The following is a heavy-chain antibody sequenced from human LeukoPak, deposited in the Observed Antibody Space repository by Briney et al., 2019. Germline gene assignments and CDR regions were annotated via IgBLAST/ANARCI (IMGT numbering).Heavy chain of an antibody. J-gene: IGHJ5*02. CDR1: GGSISSYD. Sequence: SETLSLTCTVSGGSISSYDWSWIRQPPGKGLEWIGHIYYSGSTNYNPSLKSRVTISVDTSKNQFSLKLSSVTAADTAVYYCAREGSNYSNWFDPWGQGTLVTVSS. CDR2: IYYSGST. D-gene: IGHD4-11*01. V-gene: IGHV4-59*01. CDR3: AREGSNYSNWFDP.